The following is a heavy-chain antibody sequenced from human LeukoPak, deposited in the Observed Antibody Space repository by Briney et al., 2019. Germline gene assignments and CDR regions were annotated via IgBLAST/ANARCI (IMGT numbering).Heavy chain of an antibody. Sequence: SQTLSLTCAISGDSVSSNSVAWNWIRQSPSRGLEWLGRTYYRSKWYNDYAVSVKSRITINPDTSKNQFSLHLNSVTLEDTAVYYCVRDSDADRDAFDIWGQGTMVTVSS. V-gene: IGHV6-1*01. CDR2: TYYRSKWYN. CDR3: VRDSDADRDAFDI. CDR1: GDSVSSNSVA. J-gene: IGHJ3*02.